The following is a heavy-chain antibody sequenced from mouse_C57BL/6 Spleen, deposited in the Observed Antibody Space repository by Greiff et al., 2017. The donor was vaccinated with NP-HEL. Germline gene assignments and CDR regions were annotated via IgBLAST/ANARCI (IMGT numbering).Heavy chain of an antibody. CDR3: ARGYYGSSYAYFDV. D-gene: IGHD1-1*01. J-gene: IGHJ1*03. V-gene: IGHV1-52*01. CDR2: IDPSDSDT. CDR1: GYTFTSYW. Sequence: QVQLQQPGAELVRPGSSVKLSCKASGYTFTSYWMHWVKQRPIQGLEWIGNIDPSDSDTHYNQKFKDKATLTVDKSSSTAYMQLSSLTSEDSAVYYCARGYYGSSYAYFDVWGTGTTVTVSS.